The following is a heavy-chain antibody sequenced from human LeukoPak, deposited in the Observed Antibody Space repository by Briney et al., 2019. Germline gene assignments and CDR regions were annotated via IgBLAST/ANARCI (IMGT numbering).Heavy chain of an antibody. CDR1: GFTFSSYS. V-gene: IGHV3-48*01. D-gene: IGHD3-22*01. CDR2: ISSSSSTI. CDR3: ARDSSSYYYEFDY. J-gene: IGHJ4*02. Sequence: GGSLRLSCAASGFTFSSYSMNWVRQAPGKGLEWVSYISSSSSTIYYADSVKGRFTISRDNAKNSLYLQMNSLRAEDTAVYYCARDSSSYYYEFDYWGQGTLVTVSS.